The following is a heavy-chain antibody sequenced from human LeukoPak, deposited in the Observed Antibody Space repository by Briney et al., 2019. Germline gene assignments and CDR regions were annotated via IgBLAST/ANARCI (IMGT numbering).Heavy chain of an antibody. CDR2: FDPEDGET. D-gene: IGHD2-2*01. CDR3: ATCRYCSSTSCYARYNWFDP. V-gene: IGHV1-24*01. Sequence: ASVKVSCKVSGYTLTELSMHWVRQAPGKGLEWMGGFDPEDGETIYAQKFQGRVTMTEDTSTDTAYMELSSLRSEDTAVYYCATCRYCSSTSCYARYNWFDPWGQGTLVTVSS. J-gene: IGHJ5*02. CDR1: GYTLTELS.